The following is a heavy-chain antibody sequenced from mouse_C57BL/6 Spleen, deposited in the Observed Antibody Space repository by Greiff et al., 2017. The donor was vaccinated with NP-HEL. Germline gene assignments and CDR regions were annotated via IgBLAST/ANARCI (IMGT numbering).Heavy chain of an antibody. CDR1: GYTFTDYN. CDR3: ARRGYDYDDYYAMDY. V-gene: IGHV1-18*01. CDR2: INPNNGGT. Sequence: VQLQESGPELVKPGASVKIPCKASGYTFTDYNMDWVKQSHGKSLEWIGDINPNNGGTIYNQKFKGKATLTVDKSSSTAYMELRSLTSEDTAVYYCARRGYDYDDYYAMDYWGQGTSVTVSS. J-gene: IGHJ4*01. D-gene: IGHD2-4*01.